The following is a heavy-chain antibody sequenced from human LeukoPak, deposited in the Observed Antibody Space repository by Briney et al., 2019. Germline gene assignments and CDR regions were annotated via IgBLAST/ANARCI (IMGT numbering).Heavy chain of an antibody. CDR1: GGSISSYY. CDR3: AKDLADNAFDI. Sequence: SETLSLTCTVDGGSISSYYWSWIRQPAGKGLEWIGRIYTSGSTNYNPSLKSRVTMSVDTSKNQFSLKLSSVTAADTAVYYWAKDLADNAFDIWGQGTMVTVSS. CDR2: IYTSGST. V-gene: IGHV4-4*07. J-gene: IGHJ3*02. D-gene: IGHD2-15*01.